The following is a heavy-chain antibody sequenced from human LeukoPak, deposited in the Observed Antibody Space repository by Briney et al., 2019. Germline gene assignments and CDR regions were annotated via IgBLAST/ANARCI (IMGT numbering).Heavy chain of an antibody. V-gene: IGHV3-30*04. CDR1: GFTFSSYA. CDR3: ARDPRGPTTYDHSGRDTLDY. CDR2: MLYDGETA. D-gene: IGHD3-22*01. Sequence: RSLRLSCAASGFTFSSYALHWVRQAPGKGLEWVAVMLYDGETAYYADSVKGRFTVSRDNPKNALYLQMNSLRHEDTAVYYCARDPRGPTTYDHSGRDTLDYWGQGTLVTVSS. J-gene: IGHJ4*02.